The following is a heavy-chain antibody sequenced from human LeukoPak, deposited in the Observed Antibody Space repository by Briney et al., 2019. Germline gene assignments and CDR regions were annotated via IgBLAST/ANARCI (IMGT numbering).Heavy chain of an antibody. CDR3: ARTYTTDYGEPNFDY. V-gene: IGHV1-18*01. D-gene: IGHD4-17*01. CDR1: GYAFTSYG. CDR2: ISAYNGNT. Sequence: ASVKVSCKASGYAFTSYGISWVRKAPGQGLEWMVWISAYNGNTNYAQKLQGRVTMTTDTSTSTAYMELRSLRSDDTAVYYCARTYTTDYGEPNFDYWGQGTLVTVSS. J-gene: IGHJ4*02.